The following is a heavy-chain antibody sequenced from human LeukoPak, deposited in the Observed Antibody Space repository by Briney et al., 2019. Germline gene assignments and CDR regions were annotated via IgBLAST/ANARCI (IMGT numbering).Heavy chain of an antibody. CDR3: AKGGSDSTTSPLDS. V-gene: IGHV3-9*03. CDR2: ISWNSGII. CDR1: GFTFEDYA. D-gene: IGHD2/OR15-2a*01. Sequence: GGSLRLSCAASGFTFEDYAMHWVRQVPGKGLEWVSSISWNSGIIGYADSVKGRFTISRDNAKNSLYLQMNSLRSEDMALYYCAKGGSDSTTSPLDSWGQGTLVTVSS. J-gene: IGHJ4*02.